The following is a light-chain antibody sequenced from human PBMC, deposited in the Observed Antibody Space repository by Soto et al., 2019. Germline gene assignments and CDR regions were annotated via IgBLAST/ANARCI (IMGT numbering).Light chain of an antibody. CDR3: GTWDSSLSVVL. V-gene: IGLV1-51*01. J-gene: IGLJ2*01. CDR1: SSNIGNHY. Sequence: QSVLTQPPSVSVAPGQKVTISCSGSSSNIGNHYVSWYQRLPGTAPKLLIYDNNQRPSGIPDRFSGSKSGTSATLGITGLQTGDEADYYCGTWDSSLSVVLFGGGTQLTVL. CDR2: DNN.